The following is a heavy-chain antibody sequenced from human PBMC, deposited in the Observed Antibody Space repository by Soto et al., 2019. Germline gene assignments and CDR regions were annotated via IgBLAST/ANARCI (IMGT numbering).Heavy chain of an antibody. J-gene: IGHJ4*02. CDR3: ARIYCHTVSCHRPGY. CDR2: IRTYNGNT. D-gene: IGHD2-15*01. V-gene: IGHV1-18*01. CDR1: GYTFTSYG. Sequence: ASVKVSCKGSGYTFTSYGISWVRQAPGQGLEWMGWIRTYNGNTDNAQKFQGRVTMTTDTSTSTAYMELRSLRSEDTAVYYCARIYCHTVSCHRPGYSGPGTLVTVSS.